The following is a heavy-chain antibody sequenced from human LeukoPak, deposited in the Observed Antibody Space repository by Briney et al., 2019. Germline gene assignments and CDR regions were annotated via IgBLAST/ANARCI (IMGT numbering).Heavy chain of an antibody. J-gene: IGHJ1*01. V-gene: IGHV3-23*01. CDR2: ISGSGGST. CDR1: GFTFSSYA. Sequence: GGSLRLSCAASGFTFSSYAMSWVRQAPGKGLEWFSAISGSGGSTYYADSVKGRFTISRDNSKNTLYLQMNSLRAEDTAVYYCAKGEQWLYSEYFQHWGQGTLVTVSS. CDR3: AKGEQWLYSEYFQH. D-gene: IGHD6-19*01.